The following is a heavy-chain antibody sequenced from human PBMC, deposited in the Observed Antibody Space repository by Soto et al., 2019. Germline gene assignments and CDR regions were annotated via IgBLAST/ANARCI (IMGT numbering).Heavy chain of an antibody. Sequence: QLQLQESGPGLVKPSETLSLTCTVSGGSISSSSYYWGWIRQPPGKGLEWIGSIYYSGSTYYNPSLKSRVTISVDTSKNQFSLKLSSVTAADTAVYYCASCPGPHYYYMDVWGKGTTVTVSS. J-gene: IGHJ6*03. V-gene: IGHV4-39*01. CDR3: ASCPGPHYYYMDV. CDR2: IYYSGST. CDR1: GGSISSSSYY.